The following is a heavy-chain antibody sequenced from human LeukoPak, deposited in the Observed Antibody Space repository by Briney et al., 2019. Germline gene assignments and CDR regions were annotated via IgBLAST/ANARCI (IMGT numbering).Heavy chain of an antibody. CDR3: AKEGGYGLRRFYYFDY. J-gene: IGHJ4*02. V-gene: IGHV3-23*01. D-gene: IGHD5-12*01. Sequence: GGSLRLSCAASGFIFSSYAMSWVRQAPGKGLEWVSAISGSGGSTYYADSVKGRFTISRDNSKNTLYLQMNSLRAEDTAVYYCAKEGGYGLRRFYYFDYWGQGTLVTVSS. CDR2: ISGSGGST. CDR1: GFIFSSYA.